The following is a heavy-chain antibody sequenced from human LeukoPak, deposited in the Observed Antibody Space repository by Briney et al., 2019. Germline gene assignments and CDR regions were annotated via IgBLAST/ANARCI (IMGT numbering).Heavy chain of an antibody. V-gene: IGHV4-59*08. D-gene: IGHD3-9*01. CDR2: IYYSRST. CDR3: ARHRAYDILTFYGMDV. CDR1: GGSISSYY. J-gene: IGHJ6*02. Sequence: ETLSLTCTVSGGSISSYYWSWIRQPPGKGLEWIGYIYYSRSTNYNPSLKSRVTISVDTSKNQFSLKLSSVTAADTAVYYCARHRAYDILTFYGMDVWGQGTTVTVSS.